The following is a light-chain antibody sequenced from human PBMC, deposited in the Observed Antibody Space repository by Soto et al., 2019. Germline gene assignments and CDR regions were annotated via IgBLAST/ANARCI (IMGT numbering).Light chain of an antibody. CDR2: GAS. Sequence: EIVLTQSPRTLSLSPGERATLSCRASQSLRSTSLAWYQQKPGQAPRLLISGASTRAADIPDRFSGSGSGTDFTLTIGRLEPEDLEVHYFQQYDSSLRTYGQGTKLDI. CDR3: QQYDSSLRT. V-gene: IGKV3-20*01. CDR1: QSLRSTS. J-gene: IGKJ1*01.